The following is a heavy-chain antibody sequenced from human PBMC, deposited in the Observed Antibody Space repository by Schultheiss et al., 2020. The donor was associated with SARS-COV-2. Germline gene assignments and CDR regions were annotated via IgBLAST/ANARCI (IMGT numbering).Heavy chain of an antibody. J-gene: IGHJ4*02. CDR3: ARDPYALRSAYCGGDCYPHY. V-gene: IGHV3-30-3*01. Sequence: GESLKISCAASGFTFSSYAMHWVRQAPGKGLEWVAVISYDGSNKYYADSVKGRFTISRDNSKNTLYLQMNSLRAEDTAVYYCARDPYALRSAYCGGDCYPHYWGQGTLVTVSS. D-gene: IGHD2-21*01. CDR1: GFTFSSYA. CDR2: ISYDGSNK.